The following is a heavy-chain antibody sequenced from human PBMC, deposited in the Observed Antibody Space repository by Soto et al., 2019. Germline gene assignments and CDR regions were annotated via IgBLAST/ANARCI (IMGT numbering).Heavy chain of an antibody. V-gene: IGHV3-48*03. J-gene: IGHJ5*02. CDR1: GFTFSSYE. CDR3: ARGGPLVVPAAGSDP. Sequence: EVQLVESGGGLVQPGGSLRLSCAASGFTFSSYEMNWVRQAPGKGLEWVSYISSSGSTIYYADSVKGRFTISRDNAKNSLYLQMNSLRAEDTAVYYCARGGPLVVPAAGSDPWGQGTLVTVSS. CDR2: ISSSGSTI. D-gene: IGHD2-2*01.